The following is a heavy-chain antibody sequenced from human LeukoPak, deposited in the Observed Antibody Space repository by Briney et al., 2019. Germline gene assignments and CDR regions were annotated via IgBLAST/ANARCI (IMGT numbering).Heavy chain of an antibody. CDR3: AKSITTRGY. CDR2: IDPSDSYT. D-gene: IGHD3-22*01. Sequence: GESLKISCKGSGYSFTNYWISRVRQMPGKGLEWMGRIDPSDSYTKYSPSFQGHVTISADKSISTAYLQWSSLKASDTAMYYCAKSITTRGYWGQGTLVTVSS. J-gene: IGHJ4*02. CDR1: GYSFTNYW. V-gene: IGHV5-10-1*01.